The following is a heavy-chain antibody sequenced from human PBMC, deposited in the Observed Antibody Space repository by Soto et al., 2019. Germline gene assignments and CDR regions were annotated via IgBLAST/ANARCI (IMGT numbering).Heavy chain of an antibody. D-gene: IGHD6-6*01. Sequence: SETLSLTCSVSSDSMNSGGYYWSWIRQHPGKGLEWIGYMYSNGDTYYNPSLKSRVTISVDTSKNQFSLNLTSVTAADTAVYYCARRGGSSSGYYYYAMDVWGQGTTVTVSS. CDR3: ARRGGSSSGYYYYAMDV. CDR2: MYSNGDT. J-gene: IGHJ6*02. V-gene: IGHV4-31*03. CDR1: SDSMNSGGYY.